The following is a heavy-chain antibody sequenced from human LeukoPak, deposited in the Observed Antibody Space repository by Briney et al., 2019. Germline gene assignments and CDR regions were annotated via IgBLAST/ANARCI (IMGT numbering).Heavy chain of an antibody. J-gene: IGHJ5*02. CDR2: IYYSGST. D-gene: IGHD2-2*01. V-gene: IGHV4-39*01. Sequence: PSETLSLTCTVSGGSLSSSRYYWGWIRPPPGKGLAWIGIIYYSGSTYYNPSLNSRLTLSVDTSKNQFSLKLSSVTATDTAVYYCARRGYCSSTSCYEYWFDPWGQGTLVTVSS. CDR3: ARRGYCSSTSCYEYWFDP. CDR1: GGSLSSSRYY.